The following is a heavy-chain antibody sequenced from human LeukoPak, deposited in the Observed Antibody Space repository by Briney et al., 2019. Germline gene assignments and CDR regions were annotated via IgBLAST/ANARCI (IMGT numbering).Heavy chain of an antibody. CDR2: INPNSGGT. V-gene: IGHV1-2*06. D-gene: IGHD3-22*01. Sequence: ASVKVSCKASGYTFTGYYMHWVRQAPGQGLEWMGRINPNSGGTNYAQKFLGRVTMTRDTSISTAYMELSRLRSDDTAVYYCARGGLGYYDSTLANYWGQGTPVTVSS. J-gene: IGHJ4*02. CDR3: ARGGLGYYDSTLANY. CDR1: GYTFTGYY.